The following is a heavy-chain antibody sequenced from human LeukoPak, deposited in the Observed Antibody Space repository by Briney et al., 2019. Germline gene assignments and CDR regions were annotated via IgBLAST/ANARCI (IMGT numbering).Heavy chain of an antibody. Sequence: ASVKVSCKASGYTFTSYYMHWVRQAPGQGLEWMEIINPSGGSTSYAQKFQGRVTMTRDTSTSTVYMELSSLRSEDTAVYYCARGIVGATTGRILDYWGQGTLVTVSS. J-gene: IGHJ4*02. CDR1: GYTFTSYY. CDR3: ARGIVGATTGRILDY. D-gene: IGHD1-26*01. CDR2: INPSGGST. V-gene: IGHV1-46*01.